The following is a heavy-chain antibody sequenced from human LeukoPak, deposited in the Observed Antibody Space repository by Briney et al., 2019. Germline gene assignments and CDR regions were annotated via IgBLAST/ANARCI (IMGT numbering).Heavy chain of an antibody. D-gene: IGHD2-2*01. V-gene: IGHV4-30-4*08. CDR1: GGSISSGDYY. J-gene: IGHJ5*02. Sequence: PSETLSLTCTVSGGSISSGDYYWSWIRQPPGKGLEWIGYIYYSGSTYYNPSLKSRVTISVDTSKNQFSLKLSSVTAADTAVYYCARAYCSSTSCYSNWFDPWGQGTLVTVSS. CDR2: IYYSGST. CDR3: ARAYCSSTSCYSNWFDP.